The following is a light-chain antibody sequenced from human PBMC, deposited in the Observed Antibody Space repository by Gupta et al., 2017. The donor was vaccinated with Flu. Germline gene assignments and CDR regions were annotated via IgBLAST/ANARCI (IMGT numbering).Light chain of an antibody. CDR1: QSVSNY. Sequence: ATLSLSPGERATLYCRASQSVSNYLAWYQQKPGQAPRLLSYEASNRATGIPARFSGSGSGTDFTLTISSLEPEDFAVYYCHQRSNWPPFTFGPGTKVDIK. V-gene: IGKV3-11*01. J-gene: IGKJ3*01. CDR3: HQRSNWPPFT. CDR2: EAS.